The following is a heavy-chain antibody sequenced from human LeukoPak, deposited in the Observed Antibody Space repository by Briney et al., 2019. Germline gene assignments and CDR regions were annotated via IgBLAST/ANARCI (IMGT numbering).Heavy chain of an antibody. J-gene: IGHJ4*02. D-gene: IGHD1-26*01. CDR3: ARHMGGTGYFDY. CDR1: GYTFTGYY. V-gene: IGHV1-2*02. Sequence: GASVKVSCKAPGYTFTGYYMHWVRQAPGQGLEWMGWINPNSGGTNYAQKFQGRVTLTRDTSISTAYMELSSLRSDDTAVYYCARHMGGTGYFDYWGQGTLVTVSS. CDR2: INPNSGGT.